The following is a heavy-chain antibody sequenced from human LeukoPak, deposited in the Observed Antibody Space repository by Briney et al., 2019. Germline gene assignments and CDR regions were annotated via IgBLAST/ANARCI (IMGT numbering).Heavy chain of an antibody. CDR2: IKQDGSEK. D-gene: IGHD6-19*01. V-gene: IGHV3-7*01. CDR3: ARAPIIPYSSGWYGGY. Sequence: PGGSLRLSCAASGFTFSSYSMNWVRQAPGKGLEWVANIKQDGSEKYYVDSVKGRFTISRDNAKNSLYLQMNSLRAEDTAVYYCARAPIIPYSSGWYGGYWGQGTLVTVSS. J-gene: IGHJ4*02. CDR1: GFTFSSYS.